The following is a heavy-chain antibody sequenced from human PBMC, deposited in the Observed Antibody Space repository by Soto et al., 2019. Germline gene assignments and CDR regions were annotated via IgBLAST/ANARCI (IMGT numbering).Heavy chain of an antibody. V-gene: IGHV3-11*01. CDR1: GFTFSDYY. Sequence: GGSLRLSCAASGFTFSDYYMSWIRQAPGKGLEWVSYISSSGSTIYYADSVKGRFTISRDNAKNSLYLQMNSLRAEDTAVYYCASQSDYYYYMDVWGKGTTVTVSS. CDR2: ISSSGSTI. J-gene: IGHJ6*03. CDR3: ASQSDYYYYMDV.